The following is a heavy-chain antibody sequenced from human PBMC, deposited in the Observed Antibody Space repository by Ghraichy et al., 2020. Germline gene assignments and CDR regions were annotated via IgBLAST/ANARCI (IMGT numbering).Heavy chain of an antibody. CDR1: GGSINNYY. J-gene: IGHJ3*02. CDR2: IFYSGST. CDR3: ARLPYSSASIDI. Sequence: SQTLSLTCTVSGGSINNYYWSWIRQPPGKGLEWIGYIFYSGSTNYNPSLKSRVTISVDTSKNQFSLRLSSVTAADTAVYYCARLPYSSASIDIWGQGTMVTVSS. V-gene: IGHV4-59*12. D-gene: IGHD6-25*01.